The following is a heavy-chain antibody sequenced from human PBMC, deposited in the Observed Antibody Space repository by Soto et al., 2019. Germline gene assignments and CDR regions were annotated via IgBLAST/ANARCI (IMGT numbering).Heavy chain of an antibody. CDR3: ARDKEQWLESYYYGMDV. V-gene: IGHV3-30-3*01. CDR2: ISYDGSNK. CDR1: GFTFSSYA. Sequence: GGSLRLSCAASGFTFSSYAMHWVRQAPGKGLEWVAVISYDGSNKYYADSVKGRFTISRDNSKNTLYLQMNSLRAEDTAVYYCARDKEQWLESYYYGMDVWGQGTTVTVSS. D-gene: IGHD6-19*01. J-gene: IGHJ6*02.